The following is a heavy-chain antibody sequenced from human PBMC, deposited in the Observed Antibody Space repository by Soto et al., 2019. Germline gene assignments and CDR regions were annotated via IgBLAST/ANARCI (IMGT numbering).Heavy chain of an antibody. Sequence: EVQLVESGGCLVQPGGSLRLSCAASGTTFGSYWMHWVRQAPGKGLVWVSRIDSDGSSTVYADSVKGRFTISRDNAKTTLYLQMNSLRAEDTAVYYCARSNYPYYFDYWGQGTLVTVSS. CDR3: ARSNYPYYFDY. CDR1: GTTFGSYW. CDR2: IDSDGSST. D-gene: IGHD4-4*01. V-gene: IGHV3-74*01. J-gene: IGHJ4*02.